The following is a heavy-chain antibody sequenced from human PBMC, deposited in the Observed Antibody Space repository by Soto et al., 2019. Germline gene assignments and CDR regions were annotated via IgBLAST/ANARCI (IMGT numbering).Heavy chain of an antibody. CDR1: GGSISSSSYY. V-gene: IGHV4-39*01. CDR2: IYYSGST. CDR3: ARQVGDILTGSLDY. D-gene: IGHD3-9*01. Sequence: QLQLQESGPGLVKPSETLSLTCTVSGGSISSSSYYWGWIRQPPGKGLEWIGSIYYSGSTYYNPSLKSRVTLSVDTSKTQFSLKLSSVTAADTAVYYWARQVGDILTGSLDYWGQGPLVTVSS. J-gene: IGHJ4*02.